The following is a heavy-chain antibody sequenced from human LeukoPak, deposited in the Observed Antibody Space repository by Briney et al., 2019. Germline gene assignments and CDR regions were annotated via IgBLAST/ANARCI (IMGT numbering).Heavy chain of an antibody. CDR3: AREGSRRLYMDV. J-gene: IGHJ6*03. V-gene: IGHV4-4*02. CDR2: IYHNGST. CDR1: GGSISTGNW. D-gene: IGHD2-15*01. Sequence: SETLSLTCAVSGGSISTGNWWTSVRQSPGKGLEWIGEIYHNGSTNYNPSLKSRVTMSIENSKNHFSLRLTSLTAADTAVYYCAREGSRRLYMDVWGRGTTITVSS.